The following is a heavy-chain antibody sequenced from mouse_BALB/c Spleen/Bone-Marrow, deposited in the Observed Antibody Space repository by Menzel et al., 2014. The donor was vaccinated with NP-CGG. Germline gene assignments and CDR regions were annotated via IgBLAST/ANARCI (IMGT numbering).Heavy chain of an antibody. D-gene: IGHD1-1*01. CDR1: GYTFTNYY. J-gene: IGHJ4*01. Sequence: LQESGAELVKPGASVKLSCKASGYTFTNYYIYWVKQRPGQGLEWIGGINPSNGGTTFNEKFKNKATLTIDKSSSKACIQLNSLTSEDSAVDYCARQYYSTPYYAMDYWGQGTSVTVSS. V-gene: IGHV1S81*02. CDR2: INPSNGGT. CDR3: ARQYYSTPYYAMDY.